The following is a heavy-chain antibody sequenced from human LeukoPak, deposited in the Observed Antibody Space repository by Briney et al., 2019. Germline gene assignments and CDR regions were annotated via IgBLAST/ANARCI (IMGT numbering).Heavy chain of an antibody. CDR2: ISSSSSYI. Sequence: KPGGSLRLSCAASGFTFSSYSMNWVRQAPGKGLEWVSSISSSSSYIYYADSVKGRFTISRDNAKNSLYLQMNSLRAEDTAVYYCAKGQKGGSGRHQLYYMDVWGKGTTVTVSS. D-gene: IGHD3-10*01. J-gene: IGHJ6*03. V-gene: IGHV3-21*04. CDR1: GFTFSSYS. CDR3: AKGQKGGSGRHQLYYMDV.